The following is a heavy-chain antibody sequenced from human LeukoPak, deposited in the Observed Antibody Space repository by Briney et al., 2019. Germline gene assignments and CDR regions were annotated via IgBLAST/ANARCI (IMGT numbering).Heavy chain of an antibody. D-gene: IGHD3-10*01. Sequence: SGPRPLPGPAPGSPIMSYYWSGTRQPPGKGLEWIGRIYSSGSTNYNTSRKSRVTMSVDTSKNQFSLTLSSVTAADTAVYYCARGLPYGSGSLVGDWGQGTLVTVSS. J-gene: IGHJ4*02. CDR1: GSPIMSYY. V-gene: IGHV4-4*07. CDR2: IYSSGST. CDR3: ARGLPYGSGSLVGD.